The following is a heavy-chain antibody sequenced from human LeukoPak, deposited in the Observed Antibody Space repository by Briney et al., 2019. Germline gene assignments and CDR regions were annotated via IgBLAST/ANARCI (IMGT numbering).Heavy chain of an antibody. Sequence: SETLSLTCAVYGGPFSGYYWSWIRQPPGKGLEWIGEINHSGSTNYNPSLKSRVTISVDTSKNQFSLKLSSVTAADTAVYYCARVRAKLTHYYDSSGYRNYPGYFDYWGQGTLVTVSS. D-gene: IGHD3-22*01. CDR1: GGPFSGYY. V-gene: IGHV4-34*01. CDR3: ARVRAKLTHYYDSSGYRNYPGYFDY. CDR2: INHSGST. J-gene: IGHJ4*02.